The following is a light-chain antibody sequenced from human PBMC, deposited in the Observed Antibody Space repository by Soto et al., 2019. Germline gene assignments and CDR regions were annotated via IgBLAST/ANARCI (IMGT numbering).Light chain of an antibody. V-gene: IGKV3-20*01. CDR2: GAS. CDR3: QQDGSSPLT. Sequence: EIVLTKSPGTLSLSPGERATLSCRASQSVSSSYLAWYQQKPGQAPRLLIYGASSRATGIPDRFSGSGSGTDFTLTISRLEPEDFAVYYCQQDGSSPLTFGPGTKVDIK. CDR1: QSVSSSY. J-gene: IGKJ3*01.